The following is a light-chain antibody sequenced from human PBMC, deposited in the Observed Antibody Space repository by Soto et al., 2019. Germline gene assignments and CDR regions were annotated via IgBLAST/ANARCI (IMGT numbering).Light chain of an antibody. V-gene: IGLV1-47*01. CDR2: KNN. CDR1: SSDIGTNY. Sequence: QSVLTQPPSASGTPGQSVTISCSGSSSDIGTNYVYWYQQLPGTAPKLLIYKNNQRPSGVPDRFSDSKSGTSASLAISGLRSEDEADYYCSSWDDSLSDSVFGTGTKLTVL. CDR3: SSWDDSLSDSV. J-gene: IGLJ1*01.